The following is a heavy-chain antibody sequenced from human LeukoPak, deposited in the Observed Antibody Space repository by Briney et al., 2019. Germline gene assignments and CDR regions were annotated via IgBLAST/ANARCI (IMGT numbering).Heavy chain of an antibody. CDR2: INNVGSHI. CDR1: GFTFSSSA. J-gene: IGHJ4*02. CDR3: ARIRGSGSTYYFDY. V-gene: IGHV3-21*04. Sequence: GGSLRLSCAASGFTFSSSAMNWVRQAPGKGLEWVSSINNVGSHIYYADSVKGRFTISRDNAKNSLYLQMNSLRAEDTALYHCARIRGSGSTYYFDYWGQGTLVTVSS. D-gene: IGHD3-10*01.